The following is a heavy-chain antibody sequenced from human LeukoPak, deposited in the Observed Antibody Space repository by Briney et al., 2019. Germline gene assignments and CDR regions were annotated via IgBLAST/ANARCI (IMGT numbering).Heavy chain of an antibody. V-gene: IGHV1-2*06. CDR2: INPNSGGT. CDR1: GYTFTNYY. D-gene: IGHD2-15*01. CDR3: ARSPRYCSGGSCYSWLIDY. Sequence: ASVKVSCKTSGYTFTNYYMHWVRQAPGQGLEWMGRINPNSGGTNYAQKFQGRVTMTRDTSISTAYMELSRLRSDDTAVYYCARSPRYCSGGSCYSWLIDYWGQGTLVTVSS. J-gene: IGHJ4*02.